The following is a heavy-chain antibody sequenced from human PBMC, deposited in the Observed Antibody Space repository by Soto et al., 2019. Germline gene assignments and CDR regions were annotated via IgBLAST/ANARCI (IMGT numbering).Heavy chain of an antibody. CDR3: ARFGGDYYGYFDY. CDR1: GGSISSYY. J-gene: IGHJ4*02. D-gene: IGHD3-22*01. Sequence: SETLSLTCTVSGGSISSYYWSWIRQPPGKGLEWIGYIYYSGSTNYNPSLKSRVTISVDTSKNQFSLKLSSVTAADTAVYYCARFGGDYYGYFDYWGQGTLVTVSS. V-gene: IGHV4-59*01. CDR2: IYYSGST.